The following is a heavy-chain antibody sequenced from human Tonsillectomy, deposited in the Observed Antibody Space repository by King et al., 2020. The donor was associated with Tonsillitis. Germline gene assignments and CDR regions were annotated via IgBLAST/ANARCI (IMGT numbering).Heavy chain of an antibody. CDR1: GFSFTGYY. V-gene: IGHV1-2*02. CDR3: ADAVAVPGGY. D-gene: IGHD6-19*01. CDR2: INPHTGDT. J-gene: IGHJ4*02. Sequence: QLVQSGAEVKKPGASVNVSCKASGFSFTGYYIHWVRQAPGQGLEWMGWINPHTGDTKYAEKFQGRVSMTRDTSINIAYMALTSLTSDDTAVYYCADAVAVPGGYWGQGTLVTVSS.